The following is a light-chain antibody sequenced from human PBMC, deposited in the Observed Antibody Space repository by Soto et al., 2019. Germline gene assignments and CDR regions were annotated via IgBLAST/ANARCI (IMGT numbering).Light chain of an antibody. J-gene: IGLJ1*01. CDR1: SSDVGGYNY. CDR2: EVT. V-gene: IGLV2-8*01. Sequence: QPALTQPPSASGSPGQSVTISCTGTSSDVGGYNYVSWYQQHPGKGPKLMIYEVTKRPSGVPDRFSGSKSGNTASLTVSGLLPEDEADYYCASYAGGNKVFGTGTKVTVL. CDR3: ASYAGGNKV.